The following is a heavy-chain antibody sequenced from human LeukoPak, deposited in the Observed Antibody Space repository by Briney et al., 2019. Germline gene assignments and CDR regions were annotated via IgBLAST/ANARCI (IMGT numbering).Heavy chain of an antibody. D-gene: IGHD3-16*02. CDR2: VNHEDGET. CDR3: ATVEVGGSYRSPAHDY. J-gene: IGHJ4*02. V-gene: IGHV1-69-2*01. Sequence: AXVKVSCKVSGYTFTEYYMHGVPQAPGKGGEGRGLVNHEDGETIYAEKFQGRVTINADNSKDTAYMELSILTSETTAVYYCATVEVGGSYRSPAHDYWGQGTLVTVSS. CDR1: GYTFTEYY.